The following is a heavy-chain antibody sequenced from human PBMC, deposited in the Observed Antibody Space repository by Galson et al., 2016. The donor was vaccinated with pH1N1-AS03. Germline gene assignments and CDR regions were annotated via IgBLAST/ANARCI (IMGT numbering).Heavy chain of an antibody. CDR1: GYTFTKYW. CDR2: IFPGDSDT. Sequence: QSGAEVKKPGESLKISCKGSGYTFTKYWIGWVRQMPGKGLEWMGIIFPGDSDTRYRPSFQGQVTISAGKSISTASLQLNSLKASDTAMYYCARRAYGDYVDYFDYWGQGTLVTVSS. V-gene: IGHV5-51*01. J-gene: IGHJ4*02. CDR3: ARRAYGDYVDYFDY. D-gene: IGHD4-17*01.